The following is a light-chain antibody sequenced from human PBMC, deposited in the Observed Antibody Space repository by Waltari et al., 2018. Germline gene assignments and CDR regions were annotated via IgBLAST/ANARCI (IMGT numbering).Light chain of an antibody. V-gene: IGLV1-44*01. CDR1: SPNIGTNT. Sequence: QSVLTQPPSASGTPGQRVTISCSGSSPNIGTNTVNWYQQLPGTAPKLLIYSNYQRPSGVPARYSGSKYGTSDSLASSGLQSEDEADYYCAAWDDSLNGWVFGGGTKLTVL. CDR3: AAWDDSLNGWV. J-gene: IGLJ3*02. CDR2: SNY.